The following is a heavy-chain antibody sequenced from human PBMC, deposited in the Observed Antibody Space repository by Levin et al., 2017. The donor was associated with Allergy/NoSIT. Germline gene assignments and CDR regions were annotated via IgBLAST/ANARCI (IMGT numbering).Heavy chain of an antibody. CDR3: AKDGTSFHLGLVGNWFDP. D-gene: IGHD1-7*01. V-gene: IGHV3-30*18. Sequence: PGGSLRLSCAASGFTFSSYGMHWVRQAPGKGLEWVAVISYDGSNKYYADSVKGRFTISRDNSKNTLYLQMNSLRAEDTAVYYCAKDGTSFHLGLVGNWFDPWGQGTLVTVSS. CDR1: GFTFSSYG. J-gene: IGHJ5*02. CDR2: ISYDGSNK.